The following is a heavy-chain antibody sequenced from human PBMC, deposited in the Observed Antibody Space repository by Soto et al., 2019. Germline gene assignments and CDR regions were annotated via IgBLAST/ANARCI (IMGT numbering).Heavy chain of an antibody. D-gene: IGHD2-15*01. V-gene: IGHV4-59*01. J-gene: IGHJ5*02. CDR3: ARARRYCSGGSCYDWFDP. CDR1: GGSISSYY. CDR2: IYYSGST. Sequence: PSETLSLTCTVSGGSISSYYWSWIRQPPGKGLEWIGYIYYSGSTNYNPSLKSRVTISVDTSKNQFSLKLSSVTAADTAVYYCARARRYCSGGSCYDWFDPWGQGTLVTVSS.